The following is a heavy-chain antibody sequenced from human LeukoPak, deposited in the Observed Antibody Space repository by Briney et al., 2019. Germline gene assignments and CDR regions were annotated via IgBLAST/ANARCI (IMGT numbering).Heavy chain of an antibody. CDR2: IIPIFGTA. CDR1: GYTFTSYA. Sequence: ASVKVSCKASGYTFTSYAISWVRQAPGQGLEWMGGIIPIFGTANYAQKFQGRVTITADESTSTAYMELSSLRSEDTAVYYCARLERPSFWFDPWGQGTLVTVSS. V-gene: IGHV1-69*13. CDR3: ARLERPSFWFDP. J-gene: IGHJ5*02.